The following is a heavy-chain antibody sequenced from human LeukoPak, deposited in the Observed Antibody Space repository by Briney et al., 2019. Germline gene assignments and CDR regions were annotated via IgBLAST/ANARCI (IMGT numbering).Heavy chain of an antibody. Sequence: PGGSLRLSCAASGFTFSSYAMSWVRQAPGKGLEWVSAISGSGGSTYYADSVKGRFTISRDNSKNTLYLQMNSLRAEDTAVYYCARLKAVAGMNLPPDYWGQGTLVTVSS. CDR2: ISGSGGST. V-gene: IGHV3-23*01. D-gene: IGHD6-19*01. CDR1: GFTFSSYA. CDR3: ARLKAVAGMNLPPDY. J-gene: IGHJ4*02.